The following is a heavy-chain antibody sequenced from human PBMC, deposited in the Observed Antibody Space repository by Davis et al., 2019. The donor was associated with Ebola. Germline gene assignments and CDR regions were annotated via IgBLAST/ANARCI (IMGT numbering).Heavy chain of an antibody. Sequence: GESLKISCVASGFTFSDHYMDWVRQAPGKGLEWVARIRNKGNSYTTEYAASVKGRFTISRDDSENSHYLQMNSLKTEDTAVYYCARGSVGTAFRAFDIWGQGTMVTVSS. V-gene: IGHV3-72*01. CDR2: IRNKGNSYTT. J-gene: IGHJ3*02. CDR1: GFTFSDHY. D-gene: IGHD5-18*01. CDR3: ARGSVGTAFRAFDI.